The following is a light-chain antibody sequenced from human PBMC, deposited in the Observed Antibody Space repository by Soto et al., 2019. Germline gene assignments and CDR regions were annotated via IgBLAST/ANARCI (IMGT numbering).Light chain of an antibody. J-gene: IGKJ5*01. Sequence: DIQMTQSPSTLSASVGDIVTITCRASQSLNNYLAWYQQKPGKAPKLLIYAASSLQSGVQSRFSGSGSGTDFTLTISSLQPEDLATYYCLESSSALTFGQGTRLEIK. CDR1: QSLNNY. CDR2: AAS. V-gene: IGKV1-39*01. CDR3: LESSSALT.